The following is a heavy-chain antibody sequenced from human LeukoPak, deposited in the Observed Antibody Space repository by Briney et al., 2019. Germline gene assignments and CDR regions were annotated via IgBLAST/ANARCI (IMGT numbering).Heavy chain of an antibody. Sequence: PGGSLRLSCAASGFTFSNYWMTWVRQAPGKGLEWVANIRRDESNKYYVDSVEGRFTISRDNTKNSLYLQMNSLRAEETAVYYCARDSNPHSSVYYFDAFDMWGQGTMVTVSS. V-gene: IGHV3-7*01. CDR2: IRRDESNK. CDR1: GFTFSNYW. D-gene: IGHD3-22*01. J-gene: IGHJ3*02. CDR3: ARDSNPHSSVYYFDAFDM.